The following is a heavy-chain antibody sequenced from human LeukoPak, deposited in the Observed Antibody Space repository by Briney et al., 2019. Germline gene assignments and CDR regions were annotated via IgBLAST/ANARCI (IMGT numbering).Heavy chain of an antibody. D-gene: IGHD4-17*01. CDR2: IYPGDSDT. CDR3: ARHHDYGDYGCFDY. J-gene: IGHJ4*02. Sequence: GESLKISCKCSGYSFTSYWIGWVRQIPGKGLEWMGIIYPGDSDTRYSPSFQGQVTISADKSIRTAYLQWSGLKASDTAIYYCARHHDYGDYGCFDYWGQGTLVTVSS. CDR1: GYSFTSYW. V-gene: IGHV5-51*01.